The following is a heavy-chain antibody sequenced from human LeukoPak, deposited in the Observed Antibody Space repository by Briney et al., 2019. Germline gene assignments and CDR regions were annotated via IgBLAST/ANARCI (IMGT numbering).Heavy chain of an antibody. CDR3: AGTYYYDSSGQDAFDI. V-gene: IGHV1-69*13. J-gene: IGHJ3*02. D-gene: IGHD3-22*01. CDR2: IIPIFGTA. CDR1: GGTFSSYA. Sequence: SVKVSCKASGGTFSSYAISWVRQAPGQGLEWMGGIIPIFGTANYAQKFQGRVTITADESTSTAYMELSSLRSEDTAVYYCAGTYYYDSSGQDAFDIWGQGTMVTVSS.